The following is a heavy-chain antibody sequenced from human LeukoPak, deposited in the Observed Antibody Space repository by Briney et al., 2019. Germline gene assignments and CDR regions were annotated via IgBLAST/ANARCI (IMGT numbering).Heavy chain of an antibody. V-gene: IGHV4-59*01. Sequence: SETLSLTCTVSGGSISSYYWSWIRQPPGKGLEWIGYIYYSGSTNYNPSLKSRVPISVDTSKNQFSLKLSSVTAADTAVYYCARDIGAAGTGGYFDYWGQGTLVTVSS. J-gene: IGHJ4*02. CDR3: ARDIGAAGTGGYFDY. CDR1: GGSISSYY. D-gene: IGHD6-13*01. CDR2: IYYSGST.